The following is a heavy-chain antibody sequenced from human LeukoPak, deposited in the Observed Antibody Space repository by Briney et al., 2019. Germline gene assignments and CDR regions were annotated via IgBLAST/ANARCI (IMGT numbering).Heavy chain of an antibody. J-gene: IGHJ4*02. CDR2: ISRSSTDT. CDR3: ARKGLGFVGLDY. Sequence: PGGSLRLSCAASGFTFTDFYMSWIRQAPGKGLEWLSDISRSSTDTNYADSVKGRFTISRDNAKNSLFLQLNSLRAEDTAVYYCARKGLGFVGLDYWGQGALVTVSS. D-gene: IGHD3-10*01. V-gene: IGHV3-11*06. CDR1: GFTFTDFY.